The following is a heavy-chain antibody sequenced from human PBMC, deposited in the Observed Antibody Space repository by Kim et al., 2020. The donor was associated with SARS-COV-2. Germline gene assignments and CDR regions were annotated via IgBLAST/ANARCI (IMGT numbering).Heavy chain of an antibody. Sequence: GGSLRLSCAASGFTFSSYAMSWVRQAPGKGLEWVSAISGSGGSTYYADSVKGRFTISRDNSKNTLYLQMNSLRAEDTAVYYCAKDYMYCGGDCYIRGYFQHWGQGTLVTVSS. CDR2: ISGSGGST. V-gene: IGHV3-23*01. CDR1: GFTFSSYA. D-gene: IGHD2-21*02. J-gene: IGHJ1*01. CDR3: AKDYMYCGGDCYIRGYFQH.